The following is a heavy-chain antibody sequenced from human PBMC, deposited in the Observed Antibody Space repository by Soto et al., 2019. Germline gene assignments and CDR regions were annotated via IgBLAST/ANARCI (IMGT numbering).Heavy chain of an antibody. J-gene: IGHJ5*02. CDR1: GFIFENFG. CDR3: AKNQGVELVPLATVDWFDP. Sequence: GGSLRLSCAASGFIFENFGMSWVRQAPGKGLEWISSISGSGFKKYYAESVKGRFNISRDNSKSTVYLELNNLSAEDTAVYHCAKNQGVELVPLATVDWFDPWGQGSVVTVSS. CDR2: ISGSGFKK. V-gene: IGHV3-23*01. D-gene: IGHD1-26*01.